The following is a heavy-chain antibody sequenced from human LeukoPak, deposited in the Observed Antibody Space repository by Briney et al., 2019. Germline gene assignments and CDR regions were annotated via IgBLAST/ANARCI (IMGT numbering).Heavy chain of an antibody. CDR3: ARDNIVVVGAVTRPYYYGMDA. Sequence: SVKVSCKASGGTFSSYAISWVRQAPGQGLEWMGRIIPILGIANYAQKFQGRVTITADKSTSTAYMELSSLRSEDTAVYYCARDNIVVVGAVTRPYYYGMDAWGLGTTVTVSS. CDR2: IIPILGIA. J-gene: IGHJ6*02. D-gene: IGHD2-15*01. V-gene: IGHV1-69*04. CDR1: GGTFSSYA.